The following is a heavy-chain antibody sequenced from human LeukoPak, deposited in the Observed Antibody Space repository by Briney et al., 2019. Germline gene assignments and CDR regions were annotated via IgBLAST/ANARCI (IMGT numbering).Heavy chain of an antibody. CDR3: ARVERYYDSSGYYYYYGMDV. D-gene: IGHD3-22*01. J-gene: IGHJ6*02. CDR1: GFTFSSYS. CDR2: ISSSSSYI. V-gene: IGHV3-21*01. Sequence: GGSLRLSCAASGFTFSSYSMTWVRQAPGKGLEWVSSISSSSSYIYYADSVKGRFTISRDNAKNSLYLQMNSLRAEDTAVYYCARVERYYDSSGYYYYYGMDVWGQGTTVTVSS.